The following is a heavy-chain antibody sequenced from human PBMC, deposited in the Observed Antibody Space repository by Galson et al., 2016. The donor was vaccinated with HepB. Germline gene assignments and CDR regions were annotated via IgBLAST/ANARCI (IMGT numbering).Heavy chain of an antibody. J-gene: IGHJ5*02. V-gene: IGHV3-7*01. CDR2: IKKDGSQK. Sequence: SLRLSCAASGFTFSSYWMNWVRQAPGKGLEWVANIKKDGSQKWYADAVTGRFTISKDNARNSLYLQMNRLRAEDTALYYCARDLSGPDRWGQGTLVTVSP. CDR1: GFTFSSYW. CDR3: ARDLSGPDR.